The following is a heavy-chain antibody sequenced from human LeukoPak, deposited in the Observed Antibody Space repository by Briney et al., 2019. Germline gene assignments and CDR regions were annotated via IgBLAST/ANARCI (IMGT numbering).Heavy chain of an antibody. CDR2: ISAYNGST. V-gene: IGHV1-18*01. D-gene: IGHD3-22*01. Sequence: ASVKVSCKASGYTFTSYGISWVRQAPGQGLEWMGWISAYNGSTNYAQKLQGRVTMTTDTSTSTAYMELRSLRSDDTAVYYCARGLFSAYYYDSSGYDYWGQGTLVTVSS. CDR1: GYTFTSYG. J-gene: IGHJ4*02. CDR3: ARGLFSAYYYDSSGYDY.